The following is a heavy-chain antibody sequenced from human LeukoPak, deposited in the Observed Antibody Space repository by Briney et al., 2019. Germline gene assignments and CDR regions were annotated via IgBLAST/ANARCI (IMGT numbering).Heavy chain of an antibody. Sequence: GGSLRLSCAASGFTFSSYSMNWVRQAPGKGLEWVSSISSSSSYIYYADSVKGRFTISRDNSKNTLYLQMNSLRAEDTAVYYCAGLEMATIEYYYYYMDVWGKGTTVTVSS. CDR3: AGLEMATIEYYYYYMDV. V-gene: IGHV3-21*04. CDR2: ISSSSSYI. J-gene: IGHJ6*03. CDR1: GFTFSSYS. D-gene: IGHD5-24*01.